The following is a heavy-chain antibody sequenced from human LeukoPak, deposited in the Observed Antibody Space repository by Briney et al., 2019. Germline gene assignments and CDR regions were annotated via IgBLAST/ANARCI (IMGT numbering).Heavy chain of an antibody. Sequence: GGSLRLSCAASGFTFSSYAMSWVRQAPGKGLEWVASIREDGSEKTSVDSVKGRFTISRDNAKNSLYLQMDSLRAEDTAVYYCARGPTNGQAFDYWGQGTLVSVSS. D-gene: IGHD2-8*01. CDR1: GFTFSSYA. CDR2: IREDGSEK. V-gene: IGHV3-7*01. CDR3: ARGPTNGQAFDY. J-gene: IGHJ4*02.